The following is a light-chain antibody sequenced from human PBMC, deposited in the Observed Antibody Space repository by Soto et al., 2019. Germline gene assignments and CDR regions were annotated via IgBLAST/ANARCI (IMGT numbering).Light chain of an antibody. V-gene: IGKV2D-29*02. CDR1: EILLHITGETF. Sequence: DIVMTHTPLSLSVAPLQRASISCKGSEILLHITGETFLFWYLQKPGQSPQLLIYEVSTRVSGVPDRFSGSGSGTDFTLEISRVETDDVGIYYCMQSTQLPPTFGQGTRLEIK. J-gene: IGKJ5*01. CDR2: EVS. CDR3: MQSTQLPPT.